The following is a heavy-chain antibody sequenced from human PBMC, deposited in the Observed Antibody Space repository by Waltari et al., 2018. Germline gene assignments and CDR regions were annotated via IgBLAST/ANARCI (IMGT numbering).Heavy chain of an antibody. J-gene: IGHJ4*02. V-gene: IGHV3-23*01. CDR2: ISGSGGST. D-gene: IGHD3-10*01. CDR3: AITMVRGSEVDY. Sequence: EVQLLESGGGLVQPGGSLRLSCAASGFTFSSYAMSWVRQAPGKGLEWVSAISGSGGSTYYADSVKGRFTISRDNAKNTLYLQMNSLRAEDTAVYYCAITMVRGSEVDYWGQGTLVTVSS. CDR1: GFTFSSYA.